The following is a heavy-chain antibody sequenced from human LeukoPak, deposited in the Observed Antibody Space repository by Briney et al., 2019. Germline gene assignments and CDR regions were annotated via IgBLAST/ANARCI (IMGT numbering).Heavy chain of an antibody. CDR3: AKDQSDFWSGYYYFDY. Sequence: GGSLRLSCAASGFTVSSNYMSWVRQAPGKGLEWVSVIYSDGRTYYADSVKGRFTISRDNSKNTLYLQMNSLRAEDTAVYYCAKDQSDFWSGYYYFDYWGQGTLVTVSS. J-gene: IGHJ4*02. D-gene: IGHD3-3*01. V-gene: IGHV3-53*01. CDR1: GFTVSSNY. CDR2: IYSDGRT.